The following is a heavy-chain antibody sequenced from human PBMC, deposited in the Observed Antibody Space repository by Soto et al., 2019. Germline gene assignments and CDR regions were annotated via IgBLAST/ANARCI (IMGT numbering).Heavy chain of an antibody. D-gene: IGHD3-10*01. CDR3: ARDCGVRHYYYGVDV. J-gene: IGHJ6*02. Sequence: QVQLQESGPGLVKPSQTLSLTCTVSGDSISSGDHYWTWIRQHPGKGLEWIGYIYYSGSTYYNPSLKRRAFLSVDTSTNQFSLELSSVTAADTAVYYCARDCGVRHYYYGVDVWGQGTTVTVSS. V-gene: IGHV4-31*03. CDR1: GDSISSGDHY. CDR2: IYYSGST.